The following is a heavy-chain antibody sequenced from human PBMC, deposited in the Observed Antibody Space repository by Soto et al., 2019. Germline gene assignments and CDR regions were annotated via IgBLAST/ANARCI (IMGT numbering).Heavy chain of an antibody. CDR2: INHSGST. V-gene: IGHV4-34*01. CDR3: ARASSIAARRAWFDP. D-gene: IGHD6-6*01. Sequence: SETLSLTCAVYGGSFSGYYWSWIRQPPGKGLEWIGEINHSGSTNYNPSLKSRVTISVDTSKNQFSLKLSSVTAADTAVYYCARASSIAARRAWFDPWGQGTLVT. CDR1: GGSFSGYY. J-gene: IGHJ5*02.